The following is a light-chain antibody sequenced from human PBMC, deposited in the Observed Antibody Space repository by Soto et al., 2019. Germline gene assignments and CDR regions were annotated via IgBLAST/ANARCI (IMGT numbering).Light chain of an antibody. V-gene: IGKV3-20*01. CDR1: QSVSSSY. J-gene: IGKJ1*01. Sequence: EIVLTQSPGTLSLSPGERVTLSCRASQSVSSSYLAWYQQKPGQAPRLLLYGASSRATGIPDRFSGSGYGTDFTLTISRLEPEDFAVYYCQQYGSSLWTFGQGTKVEIK. CDR2: GAS. CDR3: QQYGSSLWT.